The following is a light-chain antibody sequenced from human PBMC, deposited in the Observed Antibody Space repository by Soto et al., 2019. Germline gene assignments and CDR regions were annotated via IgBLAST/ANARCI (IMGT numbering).Light chain of an antibody. CDR3: QQYDSSPWT. Sequence: EIVLTQSPGTLSLSPGERVTLSCRASQSVSSSYLAWYQQGPGQAPRLLISATSNRATGIPDRFSGSGSGTDFTLTISRLEPEDFAVYYCQQYDSSPWTFGQGTKVEIK. J-gene: IGKJ1*01. CDR1: QSVSSSY. CDR2: ATS. V-gene: IGKV3-20*01.